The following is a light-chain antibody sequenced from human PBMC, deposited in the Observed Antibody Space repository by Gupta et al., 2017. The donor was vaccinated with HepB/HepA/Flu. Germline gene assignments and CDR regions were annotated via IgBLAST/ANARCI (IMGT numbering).Light chain of an antibody. Sequence: EIVLTQSPDTLSLSPREGAALSCRASRSVNNYLVWYQQKPGQPPRLLIYDSSNRATGIPARFSGRGSGTDFTLTISSLEPEESAVYYCQQRGSWPRTFGRGTRLEI. V-gene: IGKV3-11*01. CDR1: RSVNNY. CDR2: DSS. J-gene: IGKJ1*01. CDR3: QQRGSWPRT.